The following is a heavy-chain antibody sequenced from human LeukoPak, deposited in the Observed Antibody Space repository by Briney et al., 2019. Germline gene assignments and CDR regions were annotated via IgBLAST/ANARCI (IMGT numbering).Heavy chain of an antibody. V-gene: IGHV1-18*01. J-gene: IGHJ4*02. Sequence: ASVKVSCKASGGTFSSYAISWVRQAPGQGLEWMGWISAYNGNTNYAQKLQGRVTMTTDTSTSTAYMELRSLRSDDTAVYYCARDPTTVVTAGFDYWGQGTLVTVSS. D-gene: IGHD4-23*01. CDR1: GGTFSSYA. CDR3: ARDPTTVVTAGFDY. CDR2: ISAYNGNT.